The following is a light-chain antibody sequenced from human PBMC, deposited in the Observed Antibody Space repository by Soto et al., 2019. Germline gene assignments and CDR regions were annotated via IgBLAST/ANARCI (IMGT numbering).Light chain of an antibody. J-gene: IGKJ1*01. Sequence: DIQVTQSPSSLSASVGDRVTISCRASQDIKNYLNWYQRKPGTAPRLLIYAASILHSGVPSTFSVSGSGTDFALNISSLQADDFGTYYCQQGFSLPWTFGQGTKVEVK. CDR2: AAS. CDR3: QQGFSLPWT. CDR1: QDIKNY. V-gene: IGKV1-39*01.